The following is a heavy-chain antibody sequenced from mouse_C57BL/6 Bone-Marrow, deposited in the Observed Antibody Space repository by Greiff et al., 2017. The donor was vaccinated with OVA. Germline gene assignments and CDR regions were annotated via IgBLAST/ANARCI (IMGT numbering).Heavy chain of an antibody. J-gene: IGHJ4*01. V-gene: IGHV1-52*01. CDR1: GYTFTSYW. CDR3: ARGRYYVLAMDY. D-gene: IGHD1-1*01. Sequence: VQLQQPGAELVRPGSSVKLSCKASGYTFTSYWMHWVKQRPIQGLEWIGNIDPSDSETHYNQKFKDKATLTVDKSSSTAYMQLSSLTSEDSAVYYCARGRYYVLAMDYWGQGTSVTVSS. CDR2: IDPSDSET.